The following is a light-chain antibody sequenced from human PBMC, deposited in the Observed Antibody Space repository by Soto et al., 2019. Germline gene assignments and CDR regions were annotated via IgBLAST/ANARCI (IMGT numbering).Light chain of an antibody. Sequence: QSALTQPASVSGSPGQSITISCTGTRSDVGGYNYVSWYQHHPGKAPNLMMYEVFNRPAGVSNRFSGSRSGNTASLTISGLQADDEADYYCTSYASTSTYVVSGGGTKLTVL. V-gene: IGLV2-14*01. CDR1: RSDVGGYNY. CDR2: EVF. CDR3: TSYASTSTYVV. J-gene: IGLJ2*01.